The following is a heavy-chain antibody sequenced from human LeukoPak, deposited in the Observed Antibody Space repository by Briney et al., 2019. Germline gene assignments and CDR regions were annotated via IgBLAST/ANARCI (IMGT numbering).Heavy chain of an antibody. J-gene: IGHJ2*01. CDR3: ARAGWYFDL. CDR2: ISSTSTTI. Sequence: PGWALRLSCAASGCTFSSYTMNWVRQAPGKGLDGVSYISSTSTTIYYPDSVKGRFTVSRDNAKNSLYLQMNSLRAEDTAVYYCARAGWYFDLWGRGTLVTVSS. D-gene: IGHD7-27*01. V-gene: IGHV3-48*01. CDR1: GCTFSSYT.